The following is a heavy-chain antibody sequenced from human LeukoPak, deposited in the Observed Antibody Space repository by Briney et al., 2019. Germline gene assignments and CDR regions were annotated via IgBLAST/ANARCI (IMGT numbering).Heavy chain of an antibody. J-gene: IGHJ4*02. CDR1: GFTFNKFA. CDR2: IIENGGET. D-gene: IGHD6-6*01. V-gene: IGHV3-23*01. Sequence: GGSLRLSCAASGFTFNKFAMSWVRQAPGKGLEWVSGIIENGGETYYADSVRGRFTISRDNSKNTLYLQMNSLRAEDTAVYYCAKDYEYNSDTWYFHWGRGTLVSVSS. CDR3: AKDYEYNSDTWYFH.